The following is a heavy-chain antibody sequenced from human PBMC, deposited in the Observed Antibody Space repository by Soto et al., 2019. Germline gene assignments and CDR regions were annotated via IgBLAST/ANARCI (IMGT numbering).Heavy chain of an antibody. Sequence: QVKLQESGPGLVKPSETLSLTCTVSGGSISSYYWSWIRQPPGKGLEWIGYIYYSGSTNSNPSLKSRVTISVDTSKNQFSLKLSSVTAADTAVYYCARVNSPYGMDVWGQGTTVTVSS. CDR3: ARVNSPYGMDV. D-gene: IGHD1-26*01. V-gene: IGHV4-59*01. CDR2: IYYSGST. CDR1: GGSISSYY. J-gene: IGHJ6*02.